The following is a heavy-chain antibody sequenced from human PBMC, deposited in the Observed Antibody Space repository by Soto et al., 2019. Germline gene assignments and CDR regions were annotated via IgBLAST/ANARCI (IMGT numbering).Heavy chain of an antibody. V-gene: IGHV3-9*01. CDR1: GFTFDDFA. D-gene: IGHD2-15*01. CDR2: INGNSGRI. Sequence: EVQLVESGGGLVQPGRSLRLSCAGSGFTFDDFAMHWVRQAPGKGLEWVSGINGNSGRIGYADSVKGRFTISRDNAKNSLYLQMNSLRAEDGSLYYFANVSGVDGSGPFAYWGQGTLVTVSS. CDR3: ANVSGVDGSGPFAY. J-gene: IGHJ4*02.